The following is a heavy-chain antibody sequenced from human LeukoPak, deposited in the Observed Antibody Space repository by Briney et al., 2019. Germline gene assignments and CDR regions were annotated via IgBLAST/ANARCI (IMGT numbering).Heavy chain of an antibody. CDR3: AKDQGPAARGYMDV. Sequence: GGSLRLSCAGSGFSFDDYGMNWVRLAPGKGLEWVSGISWNSLTIAYAESVKGRFTISRGNAKNSLYLQMNSLRVEDMALYYCAKDQGPAARGYMDVWGKGTTVIVSS. CDR1: GFSFDDYG. CDR2: ISWNSLTI. D-gene: IGHD2-2*01. V-gene: IGHV3-9*03. J-gene: IGHJ6*03.